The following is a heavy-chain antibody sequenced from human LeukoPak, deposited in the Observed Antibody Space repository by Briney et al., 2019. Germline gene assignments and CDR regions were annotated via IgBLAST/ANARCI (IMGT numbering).Heavy chain of an antibody. D-gene: IGHD4-23*01. J-gene: IGHJ4*02. CDR3: AGSAVTNLDS. CDR1: GFTVTSNF. Sequence: GGSLRLSCAASGFTVTSNFMSWVRQAPGTGLEWVSVIHSGGATYYADSVKGRFTISRDISKNALYLQMNSLRGDDTAVYYCAGSAVTNLDSWGQGNLVTVSS. V-gene: IGHV3-66*01. CDR2: IHSGGAT.